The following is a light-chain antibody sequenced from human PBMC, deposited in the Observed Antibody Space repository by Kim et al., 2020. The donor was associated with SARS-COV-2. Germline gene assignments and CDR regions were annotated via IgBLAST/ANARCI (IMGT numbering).Light chain of an antibody. CDR2: GAS. CDR3: QHYGSSPPYT. CDR1: QIVSSSY. J-gene: IGKJ2*01. V-gene: IGKV3-20*01. Sequence: SPGVTATLSCRASQIVSSSYLAWYQQKPGQAPRLLIYGASSRATGIPDRFSGSGSGTDFTLTISRLEPEDFAVYYCQHYGSSPPYTFGQGTKLEI.